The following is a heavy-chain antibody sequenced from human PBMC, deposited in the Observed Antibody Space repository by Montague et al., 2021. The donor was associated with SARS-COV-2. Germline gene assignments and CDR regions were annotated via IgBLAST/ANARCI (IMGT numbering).Heavy chain of an antibody. Sequence: SLRLSCAASGFNFGEFGISWVRQAPGQGPEWIGFIRRKTYGGTAEYAASVKGRFTISRDDSKNIAYLQMDSLKIDDTAMYYCTRSLVDIISTISGYFDFWGQVVLVTVSS. CDR2: IRRKTYGGTA. CDR1: GFNFGEFG. V-gene: IGHV3-49*04. D-gene: IGHD5/OR15-5a*01. CDR3: TRSLVDIISTISGYFDF. J-gene: IGHJ5*01.